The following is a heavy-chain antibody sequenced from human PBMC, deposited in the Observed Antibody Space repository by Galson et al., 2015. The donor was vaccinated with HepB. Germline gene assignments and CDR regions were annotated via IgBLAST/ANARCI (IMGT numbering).Heavy chain of an antibody. CDR2: ISAYNGNT. V-gene: IGHV1-18*04. CDR3: AKDKGGSIWFGELWVDY. D-gene: IGHD3-10*01. J-gene: IGHJ4*02. CDR1: GYTFTSYG. Sequence: SVKVSCKASGYTFTSYGISWVRQAPGQGLEWMGWISAYNGNTNYAQKLQGRVTMTTGTSTSTAYMELRSLRAEDTAVYYCAKDKGGSIWFGELWVDYWGQGTLVTVSS.